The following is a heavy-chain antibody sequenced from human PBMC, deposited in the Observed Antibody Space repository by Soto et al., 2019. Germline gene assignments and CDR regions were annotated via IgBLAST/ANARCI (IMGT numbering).Heavy chain of an antibody. Sequence: SETLSLTCTISGDSIGTRYWSWIRQPPGKGLEWIGYIYYTGSTNYNPSLKSRVTISVDTSKNQFSLKLNSMTAADTAVYYCARHNYGSGSTYFDYWGQGTLVTVS. J-gene: IGHJ4*02. V-gene: IGHV4-59*08. CDR2: IYYTGST. D-gene: IGHD3-10*01. CDR1: GDSIGTRY. CDR3: ARHNYGSGSTYFDY.